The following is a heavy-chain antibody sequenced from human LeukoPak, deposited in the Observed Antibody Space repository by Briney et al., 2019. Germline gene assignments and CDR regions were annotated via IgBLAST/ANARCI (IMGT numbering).Heavy chain of an antibody. V-gene: IGHV3-64D*06. D-gene: IGHD3-10*01. J-gene: IGHJ4*02. CDR2: ISQNGDNT. CDR1: GFTFSSYG. Sequence: GKSLRLSCAASGFTFSSYGMHWVRQGPGKGLESVSGISQNGDNTYYADSVKGRFTISKDNSENTLYLQMNSLRPEDTAVYYCMNPNHYGSGRWGQGTLVTVSS. CDR3: MNPNHYGSGR.